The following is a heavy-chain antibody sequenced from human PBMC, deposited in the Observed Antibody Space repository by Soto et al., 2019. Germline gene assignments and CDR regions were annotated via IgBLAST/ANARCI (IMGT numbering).Heavy chain of an antibody. V-gene: IGHV3-74*01. Sequence: EVQLVESGGGLVQPGGSLRLSCAASRFTFSNYWMHWVRQAPGKGLVYVSGINTDGSSTRYADSVKGRFTISRDNARKTLSLQISSLSAEDTAVFYCASLRNSDVASIDYWGQGTLVTVSS. D-gene: IGHD1-7*01. CDR3: ASLRNSDVASIDY. J-gene: IGHJ4*02. CDR2: INTDGSST. CDR1: RFTFSNYW.